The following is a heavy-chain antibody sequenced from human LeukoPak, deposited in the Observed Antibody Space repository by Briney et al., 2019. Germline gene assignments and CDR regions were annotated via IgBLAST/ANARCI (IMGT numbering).Heavy chain of an antibody. CDR3: ARAGGPLRYYYYYYMDV. D-gene: IGHD3-16*01. V-gene: IGHV6-1*01. J-gene: IGHJ6*03. CDR2: TYYRSKWYN. Sequence: SQTLSLTCAISGDSVSSNSAAWNWIRQSPSRGLEWLGRTYYRSKWYNDYAVSVKSRITINPDTSKNQFSLQLNSVTPEDTAVYYCARAGGPLRYYYYYYMDVWGKGTTVTVSS. CDR1: GDSVSSNSAA.